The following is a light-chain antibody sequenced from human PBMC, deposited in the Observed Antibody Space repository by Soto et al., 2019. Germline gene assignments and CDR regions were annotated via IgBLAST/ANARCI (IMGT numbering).Light chain of an antibody. CDR2: EDN. CDR1: SGSIASNY. CDR3: QSYDGNNVV. Sequence: NFMLTQPHSVSESPGKTVTISCARSSGSIASNYVQWYQQRPGSSPTTVIYEDNQRPSGVPDRFSGSIDSSSNSASLTISGLKTEDEADYYCQSYDGNNVVFGGGTKLTVL. V-gene: IGLV6-57*01. J-gene: IGLJ2*01.